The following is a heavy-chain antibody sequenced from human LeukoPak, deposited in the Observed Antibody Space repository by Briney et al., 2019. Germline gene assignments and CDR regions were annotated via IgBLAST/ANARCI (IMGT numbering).Heavy chain of an antibody. D-gene: IGHD5-12*01. CDR2: ISSSGSTI. CDR3: ARGVYYSGYWNFDY. J-gene: IGHJ4*02. CDR1: GFTFSSYE. Sequence: QLGGSVSLSCAASGFTFSSYEMNWVRQAPGKGLEWVSYISSSGSTIYYADSVKGRFTISRDNAKNSLYLQMNSLRAEDTAVYYCARGVYYSGYWNFDYWGQGTPVSVSS. V-gene: IGHV3-48*03.